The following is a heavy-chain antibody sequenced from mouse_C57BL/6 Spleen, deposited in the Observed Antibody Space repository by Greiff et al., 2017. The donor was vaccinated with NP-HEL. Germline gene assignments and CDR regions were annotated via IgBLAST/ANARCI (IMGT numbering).Heavy chain of an antibody. CDR1: GFTFSSYG. CDR3: ARQRDGLDY. V-gene: IGHV5-6*01. J-gene: IGHJ2*01. CDR2: ISSGGSYT. D-gene: IGHD2-3*01. Sequence: EVKVVESGGDLVKPGGSLKLSCAASGFTFSSYGMSWVRQTPDKRLEWVATISSGGSYTYYPDSVKGRFTISRDNAKNTLYLQMSSLKSEDTAMYYCARQRDGLDYWGQGTTLTVSS.